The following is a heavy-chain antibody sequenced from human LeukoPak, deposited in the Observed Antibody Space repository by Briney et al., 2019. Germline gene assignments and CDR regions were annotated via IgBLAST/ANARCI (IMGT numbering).Heavy chain of an antibody. Sequence: ASVRVSCKTSGFTFKDYYIHWVRQAPGQGLEWMGWLNPYSGGTNYAQKFQGRVTLTRDTSITTAYMDLSSLTSDDTALYHCARALTRYSTAWYGYWGQGTLVTVSS. D-gene: IGHD6-19*01. J-gene: IGHJ4*02. CDR2: LNPYSGGT. CDR3: ARALTRYSTAWYGY. CDR1: GFTFKDYY. V-gene: IGHV1-2*02.